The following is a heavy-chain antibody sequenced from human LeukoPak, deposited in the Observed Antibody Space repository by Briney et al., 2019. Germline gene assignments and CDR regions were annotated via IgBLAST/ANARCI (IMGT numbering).Heavy chain of an antibody. D-gene: IGHD6-19*01. CDR3: ARRIAMADASRGYFDY. CDR1: GYSFSSDYY. CDR2: IYHSGST. Sequence: PSATLNLTCDVSGYSFSSDYYCGWIRQPPGKRLGWIGSIYHSGSTYYNPSLQSRVTISVDTSKNKSSMKLSTVTAADTAVYYCARRIAMADASRGYFDYWGEGTLVTVSS. V-gene: IGHV4-38-2*01. J-gene: IGHJ4*02.